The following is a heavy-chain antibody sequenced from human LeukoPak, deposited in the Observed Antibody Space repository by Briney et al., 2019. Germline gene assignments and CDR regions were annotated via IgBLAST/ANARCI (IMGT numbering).Heavy chain of an antibody. Sequence: ASVKVSCKASGYTFTHHGIIWVRQAPGQGLEWMGWISAYNGDTNYAQKFQGRVTMTRDTSISTAYMELSRLRSDDTAVYYCARARVATLLYYFDYWGQGTLVTVSS. CDR1: GYTFTHHG. J-gene: IGHJ4*02. V-gene: IGHV1-18*01. CDR2: ISAYNGDT. CDR3: ARARVATLLYYFDY. D-gene: IGHD5-12*01.